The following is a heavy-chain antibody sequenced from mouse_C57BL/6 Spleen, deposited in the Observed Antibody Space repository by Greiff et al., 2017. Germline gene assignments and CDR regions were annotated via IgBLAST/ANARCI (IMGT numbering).Heavy chain of an antibody. CDR3: TEDYAMDY. J-gene: IGHJ4*01. CDR1: GFNFKDDY. CDR2: IDPENGDT. V-gene: IGHV14-4*01. Sequence: VQLQESGAELVRPGASVKLSCTASGFNFKDDYMHWVKQRPEQGLEWIGWIDPENGDTEYATKFQGKATITADPSSNTAYLQLSSLTSEDTAVYYCTEDYAMDYWGQGTSVTVSS.